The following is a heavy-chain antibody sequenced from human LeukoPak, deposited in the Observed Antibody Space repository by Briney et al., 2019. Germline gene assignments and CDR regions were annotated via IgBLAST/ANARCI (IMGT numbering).Heavy chain of an antibody. Sequence: GGSLRLSCAASGFAFSTYSMNWVRLPPGKGLEWVAPISLDSVSIYYAESVKGRITISRDNGKNSLHLQMDSLRAGDTAVYYCARGPYYFVSGSYPYDYCGQGTLVTVSS. CDR2: ISLDSVSI. CDR3: ARGPYYFVSGSYPYDY. V-gene: IGHV3-21*01. J-gene: IGHJ4*02. D-gene: IGHD3-10*01. CDR1: GFAFSTYS.